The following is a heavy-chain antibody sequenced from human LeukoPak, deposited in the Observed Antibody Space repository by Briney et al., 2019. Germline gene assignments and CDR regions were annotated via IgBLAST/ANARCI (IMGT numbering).Heavy chain of an antibody. J-gene: IGHJ4*02. CDR2: IYPGDSDT. Sequence: GESLQISCEGSGYNFPSYWIGWVRQMPGKGLESMGIIYPGDSDTRYSLSFQGQVTISADKSISTAYPQWSSLEASDTGMYYCARRMYNSGSYYFDYWGQGTLVTVSS. CDR3: ARRMYNSGSYYFDY. D-gene: IGHD6-19*01. V-gene: IGHV5-51*01. CDR1: GYNFPSYW.